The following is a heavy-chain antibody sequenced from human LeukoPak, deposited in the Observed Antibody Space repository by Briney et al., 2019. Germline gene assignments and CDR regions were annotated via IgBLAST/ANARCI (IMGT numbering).Heavy chain of an antibody. V-gene: IGHV1-18*01. CDR2: ISAYSGDT. D-gene: IGHD2-2*01. J-gene: IGHJ5*02. Sequence: GASVKVSCKASGYTFTSYGISWVRQAPGQGLEWMGWISAYSGDTNYAQKFQGRATMTTDTSTSTAYMELRSLSSDDTAVYYCARGSLKYQLLFYTPITRHNPGKYNWFDPWGQGTLVTVSS. CDR1: GYTFTSYG. CDR3: ARGSLKYQLLFYTPITRHNPGKYNWFDP.